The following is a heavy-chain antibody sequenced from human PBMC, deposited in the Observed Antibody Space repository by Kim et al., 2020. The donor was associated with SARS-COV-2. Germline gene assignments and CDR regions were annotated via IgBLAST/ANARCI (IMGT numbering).Heavy chain of an antibody. D-gene: IGHD2-21*01. CDR3: ARGLLRPGGEAWEEADY. J-gene: IGHJ4*02. V-gene: IGHV4-61*01. Sequence: SETLSLTCTVSGGSVSSGSYYWSWIRQPPGKGLEWIGYIYYSGSTNYNPSLKSRVTISVDTSKNQFSLKLSSVTAADTAVYYCARGLLRPGGEAWEEADYWGQGTLVTVSS. CDR2: IYYSGST. CDR1: GGSVSSGSYY.